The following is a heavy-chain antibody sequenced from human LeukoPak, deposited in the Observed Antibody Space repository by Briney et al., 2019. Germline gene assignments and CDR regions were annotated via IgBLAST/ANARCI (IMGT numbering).Heavy chain of an antibody. CDR3: ARDWGGYYDSSGL. D-gene: IGHD3-22*01. Sequence: PSETLSLTCTVSGYSISSGYYWGWIRQPPGKGLEWIGSIYHSGSTYYNPSLKSRVTISVDTSKNQFSLKLSSVTAADTAVYYCARDWGGYYDSSGLWGQGTLVTVSS. V-gene: IGHV4-38-2*02. CDR2: IYHSGST. J-gene: IGHJ4*02. CDR1: GYSISSGYY.